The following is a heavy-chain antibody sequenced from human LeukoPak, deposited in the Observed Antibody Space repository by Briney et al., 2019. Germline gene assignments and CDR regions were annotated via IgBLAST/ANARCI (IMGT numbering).Heavy chain of an antibody. V-gene: IGHV5-51*01. CDR2: IYPSDSDT. CDR3: PLQGIVGATGFDY. J-gene: IGHJ4*02. D-gene: IGHD1-26*01. CDR1: EYSFATYW. Sequence: GVSLQISCQGSEYSFATYWIAWLRQMPGKGLEWMGIIYPSDSDTRYSPSFQGQVTISADKSIKTAYLQWSSMKASDTANGVRPLQGIVGATGFDYWGQGTLVTVSS.